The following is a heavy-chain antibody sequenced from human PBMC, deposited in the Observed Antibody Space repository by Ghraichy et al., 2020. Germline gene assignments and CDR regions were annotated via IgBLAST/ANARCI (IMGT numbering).Heavy chain of an antibody. CDR1: GGPFSGYY. CDR3: ATQGQLWLQNQYYFDY. CDR2: INRSGST. D-gene: IGHD5-18*01. Sequence: SETLSLTCAVYGGPFSGYYWSWIRQPPGKGLEWIGEINRSGSTNYNPSLKSRVTISVDTSKNQFSLRLTSVTAADTAVYYCATQGQLWLQNQYYFDYWGQGTLVTVFS. J-gene: IGHJ4*02. V-gene: IGHV4-34*01.